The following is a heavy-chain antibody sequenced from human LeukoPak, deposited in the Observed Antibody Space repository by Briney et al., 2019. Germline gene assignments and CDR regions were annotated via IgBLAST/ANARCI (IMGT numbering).Heavy chain of an antibody. CDR3: ARKPSIRGGFH. CDR1: GGSISSYY. J-gene: IGHJ4*02. Sequence: SETLSLTCTVSGGSISSYYWSWLRQPPGKGLEWIGEINHSGSTNYNPSLKSRVTISVDTSKNQFSLKLISVTAADTAVYYCARKPSIRGGFHWGQGTLVTVSS. D-gene: IGHD2-2*01. CDR2: INHSGST. V-gene: IGHV4-34*01.